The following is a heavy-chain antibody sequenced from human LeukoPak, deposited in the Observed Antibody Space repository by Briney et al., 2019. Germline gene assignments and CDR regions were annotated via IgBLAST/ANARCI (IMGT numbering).Heavy chain of an antibody. V-gene: IGHV3-23*01. CDR2: ISGSGGST. CDR1: GFTFINYA. D-gene: IGHD3-22*01. J-gene: IGHJ4*02. Sequence: GGSLRLSCAASGFTFINYAMRWVRPAPGKGLEWVSAISGSGGSTYYADSVKGRFSISRDNSKNTLYLQMDSLRAEDTAVYYCAKVPSYAYDSSGSDFDYWGQGTLVTVSS. CDR3: AKVPSYAYDSSGSDFDY.